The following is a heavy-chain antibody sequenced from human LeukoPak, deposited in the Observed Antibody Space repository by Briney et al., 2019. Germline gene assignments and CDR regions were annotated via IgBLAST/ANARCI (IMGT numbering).Heavy chain of an antibody. CDR2: INPNSGGT. J-gene: IGHJ3*02. V-gene: IGHV1-2*02. Sequence: ASVKVSCKASGYTFTGFYMHWVRQAPGQGLEWMGWINPNSGGTNYAQNSQGRVTMTRDTSISTAYMELSRLRSDDTAVYYCARDGGGQDIVVIPASDASDIWGQGTMVTVSS. CDR1: GYTFTGFY. CDR3: ARDGGGQDIVVIPASDASDI. D-gene: IGHD2-2*01.